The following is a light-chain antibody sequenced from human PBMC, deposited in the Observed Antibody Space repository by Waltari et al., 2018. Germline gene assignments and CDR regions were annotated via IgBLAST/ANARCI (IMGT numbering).Light chain of an antibody. J-gene: IGLJ3*02. CDR3: CSYAGSYTWV. V-gene: IGLV2-23*02. CDR2: DVF. Sequence: QSALTQPASVSGSPGQSITISCTGASSDIGSYNLVSWYQQHPGQAPKLMVYDVFYRPPGVASRFSASTAGNTASLTSAGLQAEDEADYYCCSYAGSYTWVFGGGTKLTVL. CDR1: SSDIGSYNL.